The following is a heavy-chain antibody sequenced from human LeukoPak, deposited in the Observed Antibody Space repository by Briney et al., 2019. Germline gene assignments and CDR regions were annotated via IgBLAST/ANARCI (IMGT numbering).Heavy chain of an antibody. CDR2: IKIDGSDT. Sequence: GGSLRLSRAASGFTFSDYWMHWVRQAPGRGLVWVSRIKIDGSDTSYADSVKGRFTISRDNAMNTLYVQMNSLRVEDTAVYYCARGLRNDYGDYGPDYWGQGTLVTVSS. V-gene: IGHV3-74*01. J-gene: IGHJ4*02. D-gene: IGHD4-17*01. CDR3: ARGLRNDYGDYGPDY. CDR1: GFTFSDYW.